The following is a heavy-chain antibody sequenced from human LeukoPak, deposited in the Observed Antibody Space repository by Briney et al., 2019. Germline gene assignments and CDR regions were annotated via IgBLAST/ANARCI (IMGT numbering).Heavy chain of an antibody. Sequence: GGSLRLSCAASGFTFSGISHYGMSWVRPAPGKGLEWVSAISDRGGRTYYADSVKGRFSISRNKSKNTVHLQMNSLRAEDTAVYYCAKDGSGWYHDYWGQGTLVTVSS. CDR2: ISDRGGRT. D-gene: IGHD6-19*01. V-gene: IGHV3-23*01. CDR1: GFTFSGISHYG. CDR3: AKDGSGWYHDY. J-gene: IGHJ4*02.